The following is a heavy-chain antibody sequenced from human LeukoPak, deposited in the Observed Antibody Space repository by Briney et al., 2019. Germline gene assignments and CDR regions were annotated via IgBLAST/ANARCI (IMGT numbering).Heavy chain of an antibody. Sequence: GRSLRLSCAASGFTFNRYRMHWVRQAPGKGLEWVAVISYDGSNEYYADSVKGRFTISRDNSKNTLYPQMNSLRAEDTAVYYCARAPQWLGSYFDYWGQGTLVTVSS. CDR2: ISYDGSNE. V-gene: IGHV3-30*03. D-gene: IGHD6-19*01. J-gene: IGHJ4*02. CDR1: GFTFNRYR. CDR3: ARAPQWLGSYFDY.